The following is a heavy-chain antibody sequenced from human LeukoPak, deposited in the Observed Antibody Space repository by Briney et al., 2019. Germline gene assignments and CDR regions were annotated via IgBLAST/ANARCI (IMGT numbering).Heavy chain of an antibody. J-gene: IGHJ4*02. CDR3: ARDSGGDLDY. V-gene: IGHV4-30-2*01. CDR2: LYHTGTT. Sequence: PSETLSLTCAVSGGPIGSGGYSWSWIRQPPGKGLEWIGYLYHTGTTYYNPSLKSRVTISGDRSKNQFSLKLSSVTAADTAVYYCARDSGGDLDYWGQGTLVTVSS. CDR1: GGPIGSGGYS. D-gene: IGHD2-21*02.